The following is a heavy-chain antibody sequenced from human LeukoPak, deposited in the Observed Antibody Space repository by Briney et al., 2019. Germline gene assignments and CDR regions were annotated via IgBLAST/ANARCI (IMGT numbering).Heavy chain of an antibody. D-gene: IGHD3-9*01. CDR3: ASGILTGQEFDY. J-gene: IGHJ4*02. Sequence: SETLSLTCTVSGGSISSSSYYWGWIRQPPGKGLEWIGSIYYSGSTYYNPSLKSRVTISVDTSKNQFSLKLSSVTAADTAVYYCASGILTGQEFDYWGQGTLVTVSS. CDR1: GGSISSSSYY. V-gene: IGHV4-39*07. CDR2: IYYSGST.